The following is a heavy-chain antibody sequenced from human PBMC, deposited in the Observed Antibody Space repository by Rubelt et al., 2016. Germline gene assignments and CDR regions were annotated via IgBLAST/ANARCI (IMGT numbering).Heavy chain of an antibody. Sequence: HSGSTYYNPSLKSRVTISVDTSKNQFSLKLSSVTAADTAVYYCARDIDYYDSSGPDAFDIWGQGTMVTVSS. D-gene: IGHD3-22*01. J-gene: IGHJ3*02. V-gene: IGHV4-30-2*04. CDR2: HSGST. CDR3: ARDIDYYDSSGPDAFDI.